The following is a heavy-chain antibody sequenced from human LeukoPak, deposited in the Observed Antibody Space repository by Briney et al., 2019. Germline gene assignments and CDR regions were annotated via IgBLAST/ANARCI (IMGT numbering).Heavy chain of an antibody. CDR2: IVSSSSYT. Sequence: PGGSLRLSCAASGFTFSDYYMSWIRQAPGKGLEWVSYIVSSSSYTNYADSVKGRFTISRDNAKNSLYLQMNSLRAEDTAVYYCARDSLAYYDILTGLAAPDYWGQGTLVTVSS. V-gene: IGHV3-11*05. D-gene: IGHD3-9*01. CDR3: ARDSLAYYDILTGLAAPDY. CDR1: GFTFSDYY. J-gene: IGHJ4*02.